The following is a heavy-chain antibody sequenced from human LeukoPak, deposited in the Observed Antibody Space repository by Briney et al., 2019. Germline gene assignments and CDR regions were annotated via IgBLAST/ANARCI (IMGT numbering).Heavy chain of an antibody. J-gene: IGHJ3*02. CDR1: GFTFDDYG. Sequence: TGGSLRLSCAASGFTFDDYGMSWVRQAPGKGLEWVSGINWNGGGTSYADSVKGRFTISRDNAKNSLYLQMNSLRAEDTALYYCARGVSGGSLYDAFDIWGQGTMVTVSS. D-gene: IGHD2-15*01. CDR3: ARGVSGGSLYDAFDI. CDR2: INWNGGGT. V-gene: IGHV3-20*04.